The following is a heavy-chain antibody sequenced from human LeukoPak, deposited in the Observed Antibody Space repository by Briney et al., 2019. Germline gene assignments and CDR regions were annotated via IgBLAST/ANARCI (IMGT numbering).Heavy chain of an antibody. V-gene: IGHV3-64D*09. D-gene: IGHD2-15*01. CDR3: VRGYSFGPYGMDV. Sequence: GSLRLSCSASGFPFSSYAMHWVRQAPGKGLEYVSAISDSGGSTYYADSVKGRFTISRDNSKNTMYLQMSSLRAEDTAVYFCVRGYSFGPYGMDVWGQGTTVTVSS. J-gene: IGHJ6*02. CDR1: GFPFSSYA. CDR2: ISDSGGST.